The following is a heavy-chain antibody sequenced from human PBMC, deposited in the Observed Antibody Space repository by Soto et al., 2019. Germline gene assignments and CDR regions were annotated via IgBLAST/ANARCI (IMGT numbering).Heavy chain of an antibody. CDR3: ARAVEQLVRYYYYGMDV. D-gene: IGHD6-6*01. J-gene: IGHJ6*02. V-gene: IGHV1-69*06. Sequence: SVKVSCKASGGTFSSYAISWVRQAPGQGLEWMGGIIPIFGTASYAQKFQGRVTITVDKSTSTAYMELSSLRSEDTAVYYCARAVEQLVRYYYYGMDVWGQGTTVTVSS. CDR2: IIPIFGTA. CDR1: GGTFSSYA.